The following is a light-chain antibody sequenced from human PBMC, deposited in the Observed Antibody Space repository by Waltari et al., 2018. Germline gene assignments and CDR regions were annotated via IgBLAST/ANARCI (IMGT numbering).Light chain of an antibody. V-gene: IGKV1-33*01. CDR3: QHYLNVPCT. Sequence: DIQMTQSPSSLSAAVGDRVTITCQATQGIATSLIWYQQRPGKVPKLLIFDASTLQPGVPSRFSGSGSGTAFSFTITSLTSEDFATYYCQHYLNVPCTFGQGTKVQIK. J-gene: IGKJ1*01. CDR2: DAS. CDR1: QGIATS.